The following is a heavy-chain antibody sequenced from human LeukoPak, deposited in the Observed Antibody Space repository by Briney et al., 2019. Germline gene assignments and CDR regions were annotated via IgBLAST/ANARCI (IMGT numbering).Heavy chain of an antibody. CDR1: GFTFSSYA. CDR3: ARGASQSRWAFDI. CDR2: ISSNGGST. V-gene: IGHV3-64*02. Sequence: GGSLRLSCAASGFTFSSYAMHWVRQAPGKGLEYVSAISSNGGSTYYADSVKGRFTISRDNSKNTLYLQMGSLRAEDMAVYYCARGASQSRWAFDIWGQGTMVTVSS. J-gene: IGHJ3*02. D-gene: IGHD2-15*01.